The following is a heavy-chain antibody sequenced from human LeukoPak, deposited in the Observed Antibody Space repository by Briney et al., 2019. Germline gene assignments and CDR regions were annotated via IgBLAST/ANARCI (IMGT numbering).Heavy chain of an antibody. CDR1: GGSISSYY. CDR2: IYYSGST. Sequence: SETLSLTCTVSGGSISSYYWSWIRQPPGKGLEWIGYIYYSGSTNYNPSLKSRGTISVDTSKNQFSLKLSSVTAADTAVYYCARGEKWPESHLWGQGTLVTVSS. V-gene: IGHV4-59*01. D-gene: IGHD5-24*01. J-gene: IGHJ4*02. CDR3: ARGEKWPESHL.